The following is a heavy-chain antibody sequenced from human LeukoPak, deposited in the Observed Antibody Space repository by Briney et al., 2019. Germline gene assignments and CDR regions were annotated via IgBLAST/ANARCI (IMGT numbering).Heavy chain of an antibody. Sequence: SVKVSCKASGGTFSSYAIRWVRQAPGQGLEWMGRIIPIFGTANYAQKFQGRVTITTDESTSTAYMELSSLRSEDTAVYYCARTYCSSTSCLDYAIDYWGQGTLVTVSS. CDR3: ARTYCSSTSCLDYAIDY. CDR2: IIPIFGTA. V-gene: IGHV1-69*05. J-gene: IGHJ4*02. D-gene: IGHD2-2*01. CDR1: GGTFSSYA.